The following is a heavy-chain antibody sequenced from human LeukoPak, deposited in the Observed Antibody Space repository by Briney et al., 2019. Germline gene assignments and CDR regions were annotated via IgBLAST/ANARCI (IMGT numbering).Heavy chain of an antibody. V-gene: IGHV4-59*01. CDR1: GGSISSYY. D-gene: IGHD1-26*01. J-gene: IGHJ5*02. CDR2: THYSGST. CDR3: ARGGNYWPQWWFDP. Sequence: SETLSLTCTVSGGSISSYYWSWLRQPPGKGLEYIGYTHYSGSTNYNPSLKSRVTISLDTSGNQFSLKLSSVTAADTAVYYCARGGNYWPQWWFDPWGRGTLVSVSS.